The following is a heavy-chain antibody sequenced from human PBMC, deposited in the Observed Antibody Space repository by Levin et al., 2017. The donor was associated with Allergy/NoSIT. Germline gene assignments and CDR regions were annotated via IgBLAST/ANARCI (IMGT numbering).Heavy chain of an antibody. J-gene: IGHJ4*02. CDR1: GGTFTTFA. CDR2: IIPIFGTT. Sequence: SVKVSCKASGGTFTTFALSWVRLAPGQGLDWLGGIIPIFGTTNYAQRFQDRLTITADETTSTAYMELSSLTSDDAAVYYCATRGDCGGDCAMYYFDYWGQGTPVTVSS. D-gene: IGHD2-21*02. V-gene: IGHV1-69*13. CDR3: ATRGDCGGDCAMYYFDY.